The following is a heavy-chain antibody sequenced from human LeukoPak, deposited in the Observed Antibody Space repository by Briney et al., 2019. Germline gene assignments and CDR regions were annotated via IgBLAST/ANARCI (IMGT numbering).Heavy chain of an antibody. J-gene: IGHJ4*02. CDR2: INPSGGST. CDR1: GYTFTSYY. V-gene: IGHV1-46*01. CDR3: AIPREDCSGGSCYQDYFDY. Sequence: ASVKVSCKASGYTFTSYYMHWVRQAPGQGLAWVGIINPSGGSTSYAQKFQSRVTMTRETSTRPVYVELSSLRSVYTAVYYCAIPREDCSGGSCYQDYFDYWGQGTLVTVSS. D-gene: IGHD2-15*01.